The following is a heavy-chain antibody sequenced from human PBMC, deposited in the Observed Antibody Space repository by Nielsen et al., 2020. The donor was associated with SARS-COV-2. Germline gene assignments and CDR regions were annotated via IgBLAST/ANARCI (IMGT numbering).Heavy chain of an antibody. CDR1: GFRFDDFA. V-gene: IGHV3-9*01. J-gene: IGHJ6*02. Sequence: SLKISCAAYGFRFDDFAMHWVRQAPRKGLEWVAGISWDGGTVGFADSVQGRFTISRDNDKNSLYLQMNSLRAEDTAVYYCASNAGVQPTSYYYYGMDVWGQGTTVTVSS. CDR2: ISWDGGTV. D-gene: IGHD6-13*01. CDR3: ASNAGVQPTSYYYYGMDV.